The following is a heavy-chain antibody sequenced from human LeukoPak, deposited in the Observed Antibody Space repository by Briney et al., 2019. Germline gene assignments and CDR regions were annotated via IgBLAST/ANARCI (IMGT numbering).Heavy chain of an antibody. Sequence: PGGSLRLSCAASGFTFSSYWMSWVRQAPGKGLEWVANIKQDGSEKYYVDSVKGRFTISRDNAKNSLYLQMNSLRAEDTAVYYCARARVGATTQIDYWGQGTLVTVSS. CDR2: IKQDGSEK. CDR3: ARARVGATTQIDY. V-gene: IGHV3-7*01. J-gene: IGHJ4*02. D-gene: IGHD1-26*01. CDR1: GFTFSSYW.